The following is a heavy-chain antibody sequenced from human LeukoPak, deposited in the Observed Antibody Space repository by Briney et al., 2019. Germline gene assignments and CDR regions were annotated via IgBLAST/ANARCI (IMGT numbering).Heavy chain of an antibody. J-gene: IGHJ5*02. CDR1: GGTFSIYA. V-gene: IGHV1-69*04. CDR2: IIPIFGIA. Sequence: SVKLSCKASGGTFSIYAISWVRQAPGQGLEWMGRIIPIFGIANYAQKFQGRVTITADKSTSTAYMELSSLRSEDTAVYYCARDGSVPAPNNWFDPWGQGTLVTVSS. D-gene: IGHD2-2*01. CDR3: ARDGSVPAPNNWFDP.